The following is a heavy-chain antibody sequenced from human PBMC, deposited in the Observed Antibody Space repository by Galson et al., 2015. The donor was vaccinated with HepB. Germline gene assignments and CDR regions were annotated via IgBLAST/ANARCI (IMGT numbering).Heavy chain of an antibody. Sequence: SLRLSCAASGFTFSSYGMYWVRQAPGKGLEWVAVIWYDGSNKYYADSVKGRFTISRDNSKNTLYLQMNSLRAEDTAVYYCAREGGGSGSAADYWGQGTLVTVSS. D-gene: IGHD1-26*01. CDR1: GFTFSSYG. J-gene: IGHJ4*02. CDR3: AREGGGSGSAADY. V-gene: IGHV3-33*01. CDR2: IWYDGSNK.